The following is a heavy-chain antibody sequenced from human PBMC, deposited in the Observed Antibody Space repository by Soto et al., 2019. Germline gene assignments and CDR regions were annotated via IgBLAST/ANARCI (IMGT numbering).Heavy chain of an antibody. CDR1: GFTFSSYG. V-gene: IGHV3-33*01. CDR3: VRAGQCFVTSSHRCFDC. CDR2: IWYDGSNK. J-gene: IGHJ4*02. D-gene: IGHD2-15*01. Sequence: LRLSCAASGFTFSSYGMHWVRQAPGKGLEWVAVIWYDGSNKYYADSVKGRFTISRDNSKNTLYLQMNSLRAEDTAVYYCVRAGQCFVTSSHRCFDCYGQRTLVSVSS.